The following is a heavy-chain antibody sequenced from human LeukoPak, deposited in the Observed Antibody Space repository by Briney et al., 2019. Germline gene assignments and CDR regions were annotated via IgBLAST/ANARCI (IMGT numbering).Heavy chain of an antibody. D-gene: IGHD3-22*01. J-gene: IGHJ4*02. CDR2: INHSGST. CDR1: EFTVSSNY. V-gene: IGHV4-34*01. Sequence: GSLRLSCAASEFTVSSNYMSWIRQPPGKGLEWIGEINHSGSTNYNPSLKSRVTISVDTSKNQFSLKLSSVTAADTAVYYCARGRGAKYYYDSSGYQSHYFDYWGQGTLVTVSS. CDR3: ARGRGAKYYYDSSGYQSHYFDY.